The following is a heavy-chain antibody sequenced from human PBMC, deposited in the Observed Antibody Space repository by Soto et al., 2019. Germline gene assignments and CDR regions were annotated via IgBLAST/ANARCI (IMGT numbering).Heavy chain of an antibody. CDR3: AKDSLRGWATEHGYMDV. CDR2: ISGSGGST. V-gene: IGHV3-23*01. CDR1: GFTFSSYA. Sequence: GGSLRLSCAASGFTFSSYAMSWVRQAPGKGLEWVSAISGSGGSTYYADSVKGRFTISRDNSKNTLYLQMNSLRAEDTAVYYCAKDSLRGWATEHGYMDVWGKGTTVTVSS. J-gene: IGHJ6*03. D-gene: IGHD3-22*01.